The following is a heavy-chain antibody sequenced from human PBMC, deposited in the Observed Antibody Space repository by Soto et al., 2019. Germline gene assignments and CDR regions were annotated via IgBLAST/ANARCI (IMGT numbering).Heavy chain of an antibody. V-gene: IGHV1-69*01. J-gene: IGHJ5*02. CDR2: IIPIFATA. D-gene: IGHD2-8*01. CDR3: ARSSPNCTNGVCYGMRWFDP. Sequence: QVQLVQSGAEVKKPGSSVKVSCKASGGTFSSYGISWVRQAPGQGLEWMGGIIPIFATANYAQKFQGRVTITADESTSTDYMELSSLRSEDTAVYYCARSSPNCTNGVCYGMRWFDPWGQGNLVTVSS. CDR1: GGTFSSYG.